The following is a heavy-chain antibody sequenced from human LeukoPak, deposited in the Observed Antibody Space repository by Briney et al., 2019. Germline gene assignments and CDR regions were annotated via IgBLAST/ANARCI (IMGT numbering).Heavy chain of an antibody. D-gene: IGHD1-26*01. CDR1: GFTFSSYA. CDR3: ARSSGSYDQHSFGY. J-gene: IGHJ4*02. Sequence: GGSLRLSCAASGFTFSSYAMHWVRQAPGKGLEYVSAISSNGGSTYYANSVKGRFTISRDNSKNTLYLQMGSLRAEDMAVYYCARSSGSYDQHSFGYWGQGTLVTVSS. CDR2: ISSNGGST. V-gene: IGHV3-64*01.